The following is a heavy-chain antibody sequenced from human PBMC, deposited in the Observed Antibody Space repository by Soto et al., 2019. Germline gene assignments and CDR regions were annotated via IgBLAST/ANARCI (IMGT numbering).Heavy chain of an antibody. V-gene: IGHV1-18*01. CDR2: ISTYNGKT. CDR1: GYTFTSYG. Sequence: GASVKVSCKASGYTFTSYGISWVRQAPGQGLEWKGWISTYNGKTDYAQILQGRVTMTTVTSTSTAYMELRSLRSDDTAVYYCARVPGYSSGWAHYWGQGTLVTVSS. CDR3: ARVPGYSSGWAHY. D-gene: IGHD6-19*01. J-gene: IGHJ4*02.